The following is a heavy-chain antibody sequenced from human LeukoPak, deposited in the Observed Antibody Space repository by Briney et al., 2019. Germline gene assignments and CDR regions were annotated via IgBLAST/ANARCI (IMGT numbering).Heavy chain of an antibody. CDR1: GGSISSYY. J-gene: IGHJ4*02. CDR3: AKGNYYFDSSGYFHFDY. D-gene: IGHD3-22*01. V-gene: IGHV3-23*01. CDR2: ISVSGGST. Sequence: PSETLPLTCTVSGGSISSYYWSWVRQAPGKGLEWVSTISVSGGSTYYADSVKGRFTISRDSSKNTLYLQMNSLRAEDTAVYYCAKGNYYFDSSGYFHFDYWGQGTLVTVSS.